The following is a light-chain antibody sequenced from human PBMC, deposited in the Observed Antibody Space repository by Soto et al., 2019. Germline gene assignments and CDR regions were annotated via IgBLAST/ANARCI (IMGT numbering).Light chain of an antibody. CDR1: QSVGSN. CDR2: GAS. Sequence: EIVMTQSPATLSVSPGERATLSCRARQSVGSNLAWYQQKPGQAPRLLIYGASTRAAGIPARFSGSGSGTEFTLIISSLQSEDSAVYFCQQYNIRWTFGPGTKVEIK. J-gene: IGKJ1*01. V-gene: IGKV3-15*01. CDR3: QQYNIRWT.